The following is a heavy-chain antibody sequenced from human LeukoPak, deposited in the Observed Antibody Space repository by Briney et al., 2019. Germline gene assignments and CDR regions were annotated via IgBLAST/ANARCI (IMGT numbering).Heavy chain of an antibody. CDR2: MNQDGSEK. J-gene: IGHJ4*02. D-gene: IGHD1-1*01. CDR3: VRDFSRTRLERPFDF. Sequence: QPGRSLRLSCAASGFIFSNYALHWVRQAPGKGLEWVANMNQDGSEKYYVDSVKGRFTISRDNTKNSLYLQMNSLRAEDTAVYYCVRDFSRTRLERPFDFWGQGILVTVCS. V-gene: IGHV3-7*01. CDR1: GFIFSNYA.